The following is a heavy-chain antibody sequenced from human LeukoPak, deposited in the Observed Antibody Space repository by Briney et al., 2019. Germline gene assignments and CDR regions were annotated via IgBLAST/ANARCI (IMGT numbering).Heavy chain of an antibody. D-gene: IGHD1-1*01. J-gene: IGHJ4*02. Sequence: PGGSLRLSCAVSVFTFSDYDMHGVPQATQKGVEWVSAIGTAGDTYSTGSVRGRFTISRENAKNSLYLQKNSLRAGDTAVYYCARVAKERVGGVYYFDYWGQGTLVTVSS. CDR3: ARVAKERVGGVYYFDY. CDR2: IGTAGDT. V-gene: IGHV3-13*01. CDR1: VFTFSDYD.